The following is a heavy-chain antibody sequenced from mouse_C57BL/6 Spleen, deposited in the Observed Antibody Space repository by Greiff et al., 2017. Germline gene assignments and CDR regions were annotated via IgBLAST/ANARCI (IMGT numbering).Heavy chain of an antibody. CDR2: VRNKANGYTT. J-gene: IGHJ4*01. D-gene: IGHD1-1*01. V-gene: IGHV7-3*01. Sequence: EVKVVESGGGLVQPGGSLSLSCAASGFTFTDYYMSWVRQPPGPALEWVGFVRNKANGYTTEYSSSVTGRFTISRDNSQSILYLQMNALRAEDSATYSCARASFITTGVARYAMDYWGQGTSVTVSS. CDR3: ARASFITTGVARYAMDY. CDR1: GFTFTDYY.